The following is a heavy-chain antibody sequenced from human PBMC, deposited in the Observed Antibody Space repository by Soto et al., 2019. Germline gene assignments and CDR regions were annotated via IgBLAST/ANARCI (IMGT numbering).Heavy chain of an antibody. Sequence: SKTLSLTCTVTGGSMTRGDQYWTWIRHRPGEGLEWFGYINHRGSLYCNPSLKSRVSMSVDTSKNQFSLNLSSVTAADTAVYYCARELPQRQGRNMDVWGQGTTVTVSS. V-gene: IGHV4-31*03. D-gene: IGHD1-1*01. CDR1: GGSMTRGDQY. CDR2: INHRGSL. J-gene: IGHJ6*02. CDR3: ARELPQRQGRNMDV.